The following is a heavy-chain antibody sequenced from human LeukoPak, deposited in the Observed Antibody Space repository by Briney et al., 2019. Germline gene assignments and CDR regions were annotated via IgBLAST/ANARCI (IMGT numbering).Heavy chain of an antibody. CDR2: ISAYNGNT. V-gene: IGHV1-18*01. CDR1: GYTFTSDG. D-gene: IGHD3-9*01. J-gene: IGHJ6*02. CDR3: ARGVTITTDYYGMDV. Sequence: GASVKVSCKASGYTFTSDGISWVRQAPGQGLEWMGWISAYNGNTNYAQKLQGRVTMTTDTSTSTAYMELRSLRSDDTAVYYCARGVTITTDYYGMDVWGQGTTVTVSS.